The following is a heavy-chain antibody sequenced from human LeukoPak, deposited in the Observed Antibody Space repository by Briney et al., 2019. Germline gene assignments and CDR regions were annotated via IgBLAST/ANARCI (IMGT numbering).Heavy chain of an antibody. J-gene: IGHJ4*02. D-gene: IGHD5-24*01. V-gene: IGHV3-21*01. CDR2: ISSSSSYI. Sequence: GRTLSLSCAASGFTFSSYSTNWVRRAPGKGLEWVSSISSSSSYIYYADSVKGRFTIPRHNPKNSLYLQMNSLRTEDTAVYYCARYSVAPEMATIFPFDCWGQGTLVTVSS. CDR1: GFTFSSYS. CDR3: ARYSVAPEMATIFPFDC.